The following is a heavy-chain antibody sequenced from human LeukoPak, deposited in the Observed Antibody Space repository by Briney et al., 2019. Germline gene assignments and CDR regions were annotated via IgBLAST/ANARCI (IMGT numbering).Heavy chain of an antibody. CDR1: GFTFSSSS. CDR3: ARAVSVSSYYFDC. CDR2: ISSSSSYT. J-gene: IGHJ4*02. Sequence: GGSLRLSCAASGFTFSSSSMSWVRQAPGKGLEWISYISSSSSYTNYVDSVKGRFTISRDNAKNSLYLQMNSLRAEDTAVYYCARAVSVSSYYFDCWGQGTLVTVSS. V-gene: IGHV3-11*05. D-gene: IGHD5/OR15-5a*01.